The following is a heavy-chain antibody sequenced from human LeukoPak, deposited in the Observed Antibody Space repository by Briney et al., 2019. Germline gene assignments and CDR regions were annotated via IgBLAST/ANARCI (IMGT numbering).Heavy chain of an antibody. CDR2: INPNSGGT. Sequence: WASVKVSCKASGYTFTGYYMHWVRQAPGQGLEWMGWINPNSGGTNYAQKFQGRVTMTRDTSISTAYMELSRLRSDDTAVYYCARAPRIGGSTRWFDPWGQGTLVTVSS. CDR1: GYTFTGYY. J-gene: IGHJ5*02. D-gene: IGHD5/OR15-5a*01. V-gene: IGHV1-2*02. CDR3: ARAPRIGGSTRWFDP.